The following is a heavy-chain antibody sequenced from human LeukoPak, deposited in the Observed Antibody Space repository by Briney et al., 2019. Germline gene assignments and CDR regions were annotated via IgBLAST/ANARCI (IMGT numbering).Heavy chain of an antibody. CDR1: GYTFSNFD. V-gene: IGHV1-8*02. Sequence: GSSVKVSCKASGYTFSNFDVNWVRQAPGQGLEWMAWMNPGSGDTGYEGKFQARLTMSRNTSITTASMELSSLTSEATAVYYCARSRRGYYMDVWGKGITVIVSS. CDR3: ARSRRGYYMDV. J-gene: IGHJ6*03. CDR2: MNPGSGDT.